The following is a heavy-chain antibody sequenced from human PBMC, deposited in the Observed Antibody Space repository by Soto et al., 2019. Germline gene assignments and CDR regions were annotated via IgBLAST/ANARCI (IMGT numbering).Heavy chain of an antibody. J-gene: IGHJ6*02. Sequence: TLSLTCTVSGGSISSGGYYWSWIRQHPGKGLEWIGYIYYSGSTYYNPSLKSRVTISVDTSKNQFSLKLSSVTAAETAVYYCVSLGIVATPDGTHYNYYGMDVWGQGTTVTVSS. CDR2: IYYSGST. CDR3: VSLGIVATPDGTHYNYYGMDV. V-gene: IGHV4-31*03. D-gene: IGHD5-12*01. CDR1: GGSISSGGYY.